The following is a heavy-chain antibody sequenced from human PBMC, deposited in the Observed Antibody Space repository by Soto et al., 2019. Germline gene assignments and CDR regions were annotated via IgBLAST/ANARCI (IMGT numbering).Heavy chain of an antibody. J-gene: IGHJ3*02. CDR1: GFNINSNY. CDR3: ECDSSRHCSGGNCYNSGFDI. V-gene: IGHV3-53*04. CDR2: LYGDLGGTT. D-gene: IGHD2-15*01. Sequence: EVRLVQSGGGLVQSGGSLRLSCAASGFNINSNYMSWIRQAPGKGLEWISILYGDLGGTTLYADSVEGRITICRDNFNNTLFLQMNSLRPEDTAVYYCECDSSRHCSGGNCYNSGFDIWGQGTVVVVSS.